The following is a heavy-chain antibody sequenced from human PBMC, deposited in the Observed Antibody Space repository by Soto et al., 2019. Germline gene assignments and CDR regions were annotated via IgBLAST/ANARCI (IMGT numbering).Heavy chain of an antibody. CDR2: ISYDGSNK. Sequence: PGGTLSLSCAASGFTFSSYGMHWVRQAPGKGLEWVAVISYDGSNKYYADSVKGRFTISRDNSKNTLHLQMNSLRAEDTAVYYCAKTDCWGQGTLVTVSS. CDR3: AKTDC. CDR1: GFTFSSYG. V-gene: IGHV3-30*18. J-gene: IGHJ4*02.